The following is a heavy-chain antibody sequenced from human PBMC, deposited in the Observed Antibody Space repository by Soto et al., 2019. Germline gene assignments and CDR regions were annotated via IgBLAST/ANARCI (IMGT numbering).Heavy chain of an antibody. J-gene: IGHJ4*02. CDR1: GFTFSSYA. CDR2: ISGSGGST. CDR3: ATSAPGYYDSSGYSYFDY. Sequence: EVQLLESGGGLVQPGGSLRLSCAASGFTFSSYAMSWVRQAPGKGLEWVSAISGSGGSTYYADSVKGRFTISRDNSKNTLYLQMNSLRAEDTAVYYCATSAPGYYDSSGYSYFDYWGQGTLVTVSS. V-gene: IGHV3-23*01. D-gene: IGHD3-22*01.